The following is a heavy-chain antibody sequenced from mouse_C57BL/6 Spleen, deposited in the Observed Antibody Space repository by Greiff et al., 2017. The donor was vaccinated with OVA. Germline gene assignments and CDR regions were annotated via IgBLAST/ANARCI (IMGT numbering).Heavy chain of an antibody. CDR3: AREGGSSYFDY. Sequence: VQLQQSGPELVKPGASVKLSCKASGYTFTSYDINWVKQRPGQGLEWIGWIYPRDGSTKFNEKFKGKATLTVDTASSTAYRELHSLTSEDSAFYFCAREGGSSYFDYWGQGTTLTVSS. V-gene: IGHV1-85*01. D-gene: IGHD1-1*01. J-gene: IGHJ2*01. CDR1: GYTFTSYD. CDR2: IYPRDGST.